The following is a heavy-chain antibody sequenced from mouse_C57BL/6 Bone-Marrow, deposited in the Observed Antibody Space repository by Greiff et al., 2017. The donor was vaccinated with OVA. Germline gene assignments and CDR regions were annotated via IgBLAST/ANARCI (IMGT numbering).Heavy chain of an antibody. CDR3: ARSCYGSSYLDY. D-gene: IGHD1-1*01. V-gene: IGHV1-54*01. J-gene: IGHJ2*01. CDR2: INPGCGGT. CDR1: GYAFTNYL. Sequence: QVQLKQSGAELVRPGTSVKVSCKASGYAFTNYLIEWVKQRPGQGLEWIGVINPGCGGTNYNEKFKGKATLTADKSSSTAYMQRRSLASEDSAVYFCARSCYGSSYLDYWGQGTTLTVSS.